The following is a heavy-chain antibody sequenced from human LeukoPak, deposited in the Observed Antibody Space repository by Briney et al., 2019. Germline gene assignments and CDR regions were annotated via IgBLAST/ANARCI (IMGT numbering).Heavy chain of an antibody. CDR3: ARHRRSSSFVDY. Sequence: SETLSLTCTVSGGSISSYYWSWIRQPPGKGLGWIGYIYYSGSTNYNPSLKSRVTISVDTSKNQFSLKLSSVTAADTAVYYCARHRRSSSFVDYWGQGTWSPSPQ. CDR2: IYYSGST. J-gene: IGHJ4*02. V-gene: IGHV4-59*08. D-gene: IGHD6-13*01. CDR1: GGSISSYY.